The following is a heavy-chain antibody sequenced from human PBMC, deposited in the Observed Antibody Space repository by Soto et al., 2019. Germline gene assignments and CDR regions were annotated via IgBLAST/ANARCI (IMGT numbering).Heavy chain of an antibody. V-gene: IGHV4-59*01. CDR2: ICYIGST. D-gene: IGHD3-3*01. J-gene: IGHJ6*02. CDR1: GGSISSYY. Sequence: SETLSLTCTVSGGSISSYYWSWIRQPPGKGLEWIGSICYIGSTNYNPSLKSRVTISVDTSKNLFSLKLSSVTAADTAVYYCARTYYDFWSGYYYGMDVWGQGTTVT. CDR3: ARTYYDFWSGYYYGMDV.